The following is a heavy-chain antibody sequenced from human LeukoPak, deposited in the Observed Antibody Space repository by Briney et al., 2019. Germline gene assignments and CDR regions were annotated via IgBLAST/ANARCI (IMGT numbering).Heavy chain of an antibody. Sequence: ASVKFSCKASGYTFTSYDINWVRQATGQGLEWMGWMNPNSGNTGYAQKFQGRVTMTRNTSISTAYMELSSLRSEDTAVYYCARGRRSSGWYEPDYWGQGTLVTVSS. CDR2: MNPNSGNT. CDR1: GYTFTSYD. D-gene: IGHD6-19*01. J-gene: IGHJ4*02. CDR3: ARGRRSSGWYEPDY. V-gene: IGHV1-8*01.